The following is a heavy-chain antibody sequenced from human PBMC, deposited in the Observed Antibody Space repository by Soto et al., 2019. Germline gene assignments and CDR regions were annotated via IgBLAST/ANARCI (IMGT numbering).Heavy chain of an antibody. CDR2: ISGSGENT. CDR3: TTGLSNGYYNFDY. CDR1: GFTFSIYA. V-gene: IGHV3-23*01. J-gene: IGHJ4*02. D-gene: IGHD3-22*01. Sequence: GESLKISCAASGFTFSIYAMSWVRQAPGKGLEWVSAISGSGENTYYAASVKGRFTISRDNSKNTLYLQMNSLRADDTAVYYCTTGLSNGYYNFDYWGQGTPVTVSS.